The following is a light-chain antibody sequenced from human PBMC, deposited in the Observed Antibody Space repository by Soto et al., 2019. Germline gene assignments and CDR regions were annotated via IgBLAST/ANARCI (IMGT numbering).Light chain of an antibody. V-gene: IGKV3-11*01. Sequence: EIVLTHXXASLSFSLVEGATLXCSASQSIGSYLAWYQHKLGQPPRLLIYDASNRATGIPVRFSGSGSGTDFTLTISSLEPEDFAVYYCQQRSTWPPFSFAPGTKVAI. J-gene: IGKJ3*01. CDR2: DAS. CDR1: QSIGSY. CDR3: QQRSTWPPFS.